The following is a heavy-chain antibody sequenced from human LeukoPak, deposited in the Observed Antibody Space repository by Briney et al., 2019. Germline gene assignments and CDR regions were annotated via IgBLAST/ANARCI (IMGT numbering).Heavy chain of an antibody. J-gene: IGHJ4*02. V-gene: IGHV4-30-4*01. Sequence: SETLSLTCTVSGGSISSDDYYWSWIRQPPGKGLEWIGHITYSGSTDYSPSLRSRVTMSVDTSKNQFSLKPNSVTAAETAMYFCARGGVGGYDYFDSWGQGTLVAVSS. D-gene: IGHD5-12*01. CDR3: ARGGVGGYDYFDS. CDR2: ITYSGST. CDR1: GGSISSDDYY.